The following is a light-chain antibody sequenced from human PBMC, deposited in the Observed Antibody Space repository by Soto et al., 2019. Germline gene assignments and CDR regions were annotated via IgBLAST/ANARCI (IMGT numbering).Light chain of an antibody. CDR2: WAS. V-gene: IGKV4-1*01. CDR1: QSVLYSSNNKNY. CDR3: QQYYGTPLT. J-gene: IGKJ2*01. Sequence: DIVMTQSPDSLAVSLGDRATINCKSSQSVLYSSNNKNYLAWYQQKPGQPPKLLIYWASTRESGVPDRFSGSGSGTDFTLTISSLQAEDVAVYYCQQYYGTPLTFGQGTKLEIK.